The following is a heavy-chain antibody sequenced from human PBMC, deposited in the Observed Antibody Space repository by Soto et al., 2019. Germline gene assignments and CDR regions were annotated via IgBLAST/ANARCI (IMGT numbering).Heavy chain of an antibody. Sequence: SETLSLTCTVSGGSISTYYWSCIRQPAGKGLEWIVRIYTSGSTNYNPSLKSRVTMSVDTSKSQFSLKLSSVTAADTALYYCARERDCSGGSCYFNWFDPWGQGTLVTVS. D-gene: IGHD2-15*01. J-gene: IGHJ5*02. CDR2: IYTSGST. CDR3: ARERDCSGGSCYFNWFDP. CDR1: GGSISTYY. V-gene: IGHV4-4*07.